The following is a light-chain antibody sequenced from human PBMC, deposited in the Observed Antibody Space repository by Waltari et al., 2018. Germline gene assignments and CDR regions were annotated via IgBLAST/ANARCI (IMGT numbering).Light chain of an antibody. Sequence: QAVLTQPPSASGTPGQRVTIPCSGSSPNLGSNTVNWYQQPPGTAPKLLIYSNNQRPSGVPDRFSGSKSGTSASLAISGLQSEDEADYYCAAWDDSLNGSVFGGGTKLTVL. CDR3: AAWDDSLNGSV. J-gene: IGLJ2*01. CDR1: SPNLGSNT. V-gene: IGLV1-44*01. CDR2: SNN.